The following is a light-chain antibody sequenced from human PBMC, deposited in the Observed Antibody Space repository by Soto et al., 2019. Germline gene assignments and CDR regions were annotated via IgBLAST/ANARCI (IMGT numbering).Light chain of an antibody. Sequence: QSALTQPRSVSGSPGQSVTISCTGTSSDVGGYNYVSWYQQHPGKAPKLMIYDVSKRPSGVPDRFSGSKSGNTASLTISGLQAGDEADYYCCSYAGSSDVVFGGGTKLTVL. V-gene: IGLV2-11*01. CDR3: CSYAGSSDVV. CDR1: SSDVGGYNY. CDR2: DVS. J-gene: IGLJ2*01.